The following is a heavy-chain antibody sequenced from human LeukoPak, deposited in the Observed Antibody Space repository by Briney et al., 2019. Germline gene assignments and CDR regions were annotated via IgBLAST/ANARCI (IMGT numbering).Heavy chain of an antibody. J-gene: IGHJ4*02. CDR3: ARHPYAVLDY. CDR2: ISNRGDYI. Sequence: GGSLRLSCSASGFTFTSYSMNWVRQAPGKGLEWVSSISNRGDYIYYADSVKGRFTISRDNAKNSLYLQMNSLRADDTAVYYCARHPYAVLDYWGQGTLVTVSS. D-gene: IGHD4-17*01. V-gene: IGHV3-21*01. CDR1: GFTFTSYS.